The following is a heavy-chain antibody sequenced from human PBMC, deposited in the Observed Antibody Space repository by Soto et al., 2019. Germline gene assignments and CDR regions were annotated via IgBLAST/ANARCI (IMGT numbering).Heavy chain of an antibody. CDR3: ARNSGAYCSGGSCYSGGSWLDY. CDR1: GYTFTSYY. V-gene: IGHV1-46*03. CDR2: INPSGGST. J-gene: IGHJ4*01. Sequence: GASEKVSCKASGYTFTSYYMHWVRQAPGQGLEWMGIINPSGGSTSYAQKFQGRVTMTRDTSTSTVYMELSSLRSEDTAVYYCARNSGAYCSGGSCYSGGSWLDYWGHGTRVTVSS. D-gene: IGHD2-15*01.